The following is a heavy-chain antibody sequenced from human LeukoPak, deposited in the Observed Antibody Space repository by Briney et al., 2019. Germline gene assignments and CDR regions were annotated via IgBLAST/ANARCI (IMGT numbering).Heavy chain of an antibody. CDR1: GFSFSNYA. CDR2: ISSGDDIT. D-gene: IGHD3-16*01. CDR3: ATSWGPDTSAFRWGRDGMDV. Sequence: GGSLRLSCAASGFSFSNYAMTWVRQAPGKGLEWVSTISSGDDITYYADSVKGRFTISRDNSKNTLYLQMNSLRAEDTAVYYCATSWGPDTSAFRWGRDGMDVWGQGTTVIVS. J-gene: IGHJ6*02. V-gene: IGHV3-23*01.